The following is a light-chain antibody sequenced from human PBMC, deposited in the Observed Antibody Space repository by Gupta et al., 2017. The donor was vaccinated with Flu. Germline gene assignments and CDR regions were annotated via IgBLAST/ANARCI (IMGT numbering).Light chain of an antibody. CDR1: TSNIGSNT. CDR2: VND. V-gene: IGLV1-44*01. J-gene: IGLJ1*01. Sequence: QSVLTQPPSASGTPGQRVTISCSGSTSNIGSNTVNWYQQLPGTAPKLLIYVNDQRPSGAPDRFSGSKSGTAASLAVSGLRSGDEADYYCAAWDDSLDGLYVFGTGTKVSVL. CDR3: AAWDDSLDGLYV.